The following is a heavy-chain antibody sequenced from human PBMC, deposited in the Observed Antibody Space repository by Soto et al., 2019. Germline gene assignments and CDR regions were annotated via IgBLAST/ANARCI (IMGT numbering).Heavy chain of an antibody. CDR1: GFTFSSYA. CDR3: AKRGYYDSSDYYLYYFDH. CDR2: ISGSGGST. Sequence: GGSLRLSCAASGFTFSSYAMSWVRQAPGKGLEWVSAISGSGGSTYYADSVKGRFTISRDNSKNTLYLQMNSLRAEDTAVYYCAKRGYYDSSDYYLYYFDHWGQGTLVTVSS. V-gene: IGHV3-23*01. J-gene: IGHJ4*02. D-gene: IGHD3-22*01.